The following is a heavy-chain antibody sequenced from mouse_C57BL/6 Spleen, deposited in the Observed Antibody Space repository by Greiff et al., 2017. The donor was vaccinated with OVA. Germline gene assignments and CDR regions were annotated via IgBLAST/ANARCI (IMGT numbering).Heavy chain of an antibody. CDR2: ISSGGDYI. V-gene: IGHV5-9-1*02. D-gene: IGHD1-1*01. CDR3: TRDRAYYGSSPYAMDY. J-gene: IGHJ4*01. Sequence: EVKVVESGEGLVKPGGSLKLSCAASGFTFSSYAMSWVRQTPEKRLEWVAYISSGGDYIYYADTVKGRFTISRDNARNTLYLQMSSLKSEDTAMYYCTRDRAYYGSSPYAMDYWGQGTSVTVSS. CDR1: GFTFSSYA.